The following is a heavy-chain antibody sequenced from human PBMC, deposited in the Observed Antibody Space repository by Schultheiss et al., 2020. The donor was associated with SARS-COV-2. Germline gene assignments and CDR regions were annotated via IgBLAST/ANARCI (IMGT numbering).Heavy chain of an antibody. Sequence: SETLSLTCAVYGGSFSAYYWSWIRQPPGKGLEWIGYIYYSGSTYYNPSLKSRVTISVDTSKNQFSLKLSSVTAADTAVYYCARFYDILTGYSDYWGQGTLVTVSS. J-gene: IGHJ4*02. CDR1: GGSFSAYY. D-gene: IGHD3-9*01. CDR3: ARFYDILTGYSDY. CDR2: IYYSGST. V-gene: IGHV4-59*08.